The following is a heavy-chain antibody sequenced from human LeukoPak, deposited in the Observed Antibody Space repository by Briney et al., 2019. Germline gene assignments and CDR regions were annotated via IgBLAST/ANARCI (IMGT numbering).Heavy chain of an antibody. CDR2: NNADGTVT. D-gene: IGHD6-19*01. CDR1: GFTFSKYW. Sequence: GGSLRLSCAASGFTFSKYWMLWVRQAPGNGLESVSRNNADGTVTTYADSVKGRFTVSRDNADNTMFLQMNSVRDEDTAVYYCATKQWLAPPPDSWGQGTPVTVSS. V-gene: IGHV3-74*01. CDR3: ATKQWLAPPPDS. J-gene: IGHJ4*02.